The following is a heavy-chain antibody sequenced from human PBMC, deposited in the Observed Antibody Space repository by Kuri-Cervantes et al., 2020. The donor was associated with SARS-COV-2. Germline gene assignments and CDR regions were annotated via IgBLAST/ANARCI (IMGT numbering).Heavy chain of an antibody. J-gene: IGHJ6*02. D-gene: IGHD3-22*01. V-gene: IGHV3-21*01. Sequence: GESLKISCAASGFTFSSYSMNWVRQAPGKGLEWVSSISSSSSYIYYADSVKGRFTISRDNAKNSLYLQMNSLRAEDTAVYYCAKWAENYYGSSGYYYKDYYYGMDVWGQGTTVTVSS. CDR1: GFTFSSYS. CDR2: ISSSSSYI. CDR3: AKWAENYYGSSGYYYKDYYYGMDV.